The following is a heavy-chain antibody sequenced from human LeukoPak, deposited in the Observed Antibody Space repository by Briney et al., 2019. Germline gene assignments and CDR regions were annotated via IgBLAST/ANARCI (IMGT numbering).Heavy chain of an antibody. CDR3: ARFAPNTSGTTSRTANFDY. D-gene: IGHD1-1*01. CDR2: TYYRSKWYN. V-gene: IGHV6-1*01. J-gene: IGHJ4*02. Sequence: SQTLSLTCAISGDSVSSNSAAWNWIRQSPSRGLEWLGRTYYRSKWYNDYAVSVKSRITINPDTSKNQFSLQLNSVTPGDTAVYYCARFAPNTSGTTSRTANFDYWGQGTLVTVSS. CDR1: GDSVSSNSAA.